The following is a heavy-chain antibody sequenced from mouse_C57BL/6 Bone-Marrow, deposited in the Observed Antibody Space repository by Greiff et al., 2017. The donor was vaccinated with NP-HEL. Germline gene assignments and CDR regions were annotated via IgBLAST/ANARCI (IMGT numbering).Heavy chain of an antibody. CDR1: GFTIKNTY. V-gene: IGHV14-3*01. CDR2: IDPANGNT. Sequence: VQLQQSVAELVRPGASVKLSCTASGFTIKNTYMHWVKQRPEQGLEWIGRIDPANGNTKYAPKFEGKATIAANTSSNTAYMQLSIRPSEDTAIYCCASYWFAYGGQGTLVTVSA. J-gene: IGHJ3*01. CDR3: ASYWFAY.